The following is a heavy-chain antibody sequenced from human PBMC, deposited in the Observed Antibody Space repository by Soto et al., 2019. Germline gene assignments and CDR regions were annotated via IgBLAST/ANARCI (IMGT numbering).Heavy chain of an antibody. CDR1: GFTFSSYN. CDR3: AREARGFDY. V-gene: IGHV3-48*02. J-gene: IGHJ4*02. D-gene: IGHD3-10*01. CDR2: ISSTGSTT. Sequence: EVQLVESGGGSIQTGGSLRLSCAASGFTFSSYNMNWVRQAPGKGLEWISYISSTGSTTYYADSVKGRFTTSRDNAKKSLCLQMNSLRDEDTAVYYCAREARGFDYWGQGTLVTVSS.